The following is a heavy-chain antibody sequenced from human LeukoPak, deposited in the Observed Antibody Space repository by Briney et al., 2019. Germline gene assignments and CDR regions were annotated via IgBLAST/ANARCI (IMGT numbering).Heavy chain of an antibody. CDR1: GYTFTSYG. Sequence: GASVKVSCKASGYTFTSYGISWVRQAPGQGLEWMGWISAYNGNTNYAQKLQGRVTMTTDTSTSTAYMELRSLTSDDTAVYYCARGDRLVARGVIGPSNYWGQGTLVTVSS. D-gene: IGHD3-10*01. J-gene: IGHJ4*02. CDR2: ISAYNGNT. CDR3: ARGDRLVARGVIGPSNY. V-gene: IGHV1-18*01.